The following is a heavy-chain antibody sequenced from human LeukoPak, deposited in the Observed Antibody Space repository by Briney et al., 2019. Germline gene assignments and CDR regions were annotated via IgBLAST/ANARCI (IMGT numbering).Heavy chain of an antibody. Sequence: MASETLSLTCAVYGGSFSGYYWSWIRQPPGKGLEWIGEINHSGSTNYNPSLKSRVTISVDTSKNQFSLKLSSVTAADTAVYYCARGPIDNLGYSGYPLDYWGQGTLVTVSS. V-gene: IGHV4-34*01. D-gene: IGHD5-12*01. CDR2: INHSGST. CDR3: ARGPIDNLGYSGYPLDY. J-gene: IGHJ4*02. CDR1: GGSFSGYY.